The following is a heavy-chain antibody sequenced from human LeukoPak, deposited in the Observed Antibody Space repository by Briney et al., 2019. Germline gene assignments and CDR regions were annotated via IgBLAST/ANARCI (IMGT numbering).Heavy chain of an antibody. CDR1: GFTFTSHA. CDR2: ISGSGGGT. V-gene: IGHV3-23*01. J-gene: IGHJ4*02. CDR3: AMQWLLLTYFDS. D-gene: IGHD6-19*01. Sequence: GGSLRLSCAASGFTFTSHAMSWVRQAPGKGLEWVSSISGSGGGTYYADSVKGRFTISRDNSKNTLYLQMNSLRAEDTAVYYCAMQWLLLTYFDSWGQGTLVTVSS.